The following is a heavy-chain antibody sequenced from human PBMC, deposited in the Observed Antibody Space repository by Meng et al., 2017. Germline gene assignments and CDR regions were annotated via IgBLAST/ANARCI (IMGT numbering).Heavy chain of an antibody. D-gene: IGHD6-19*01. V-gene: IGHV7-4-1*02. CDR3: ARAHSSGWYSFFDY. CDR2: INTKTGKP. J-gene: IGHJ4*02. Sequence: QVELVQTGCELKVPGASVKVSCKASGYTFSTNVMNWVRQAPGQGLEWMGWINTKTGKPTYAQGFTGRLAFSLDTSASTAFLQINSLKAEDTAVYYCARAHSSGWYSFFDYWGQGTLVTVSS. CDR1: GYTFSTNV.